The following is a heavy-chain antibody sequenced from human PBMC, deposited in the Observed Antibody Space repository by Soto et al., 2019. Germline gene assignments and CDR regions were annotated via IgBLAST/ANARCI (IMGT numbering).Heavy chain of an antibody. CDR2: IYYSGST. J-gene: IGHJ3*02. D-gene: IGHD2-21*01. Sequence: QVQLQESGPGLVKHSETLSLTCTVSGGSISSYYWSWIRQPPGKGLEWIGYIYYSGSTNYNPSLKSRPTISVDTPKNQFSLKLSSVTAADTAVYYCARLWGGAFDIWGQGTMVTVSS. CDR3: ARLWGGAFDI. CDR1: GGSISSYY. V-gene: IGHV4-59*01.